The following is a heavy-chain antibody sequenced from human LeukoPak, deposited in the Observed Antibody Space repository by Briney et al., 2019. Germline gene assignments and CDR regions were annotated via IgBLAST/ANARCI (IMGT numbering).Heavy chain of an antibody. D-gene: IGHD3-22*01. CDR2: ISTYNGNT. J-gene: IGHJ4*02. V-gene: IGHV1-18*01. Sequence: ASVKVSCKTSGYSFTTYGITWVRQAPGQGLEWMGWISTYNGNTNYAQMLQGRVTMTTDTSTSTAYMELRSLTSDDTAVYYCARDLVRGSSGYPHDYWGQGTLVTVSS. CDR3: ARDLVRGSSGYPHDY. CDR1: GYSFTTYG.